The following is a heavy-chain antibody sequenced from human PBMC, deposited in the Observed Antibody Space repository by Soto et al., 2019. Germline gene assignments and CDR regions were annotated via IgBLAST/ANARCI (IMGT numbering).Heavy chain of an antibody. CDR2: IWLDGSER. V-gene: IGHV3-33*01. D-gene: IGHD1-1*01. J-gene: IGHJ5*01. CDR1: GFMFGTSG. Sequence: QAQLVESGGGVVQPGRSLRLSCEASGFMFGTSGMHWVRQAPGKGLGWVSGIWLDGSERHYADSVKGRFTISRDNAKNTVFRQMNSLRVEDTAAYFCARDASGTTSFLVSWGQGTLVTVSS. CDR3: ARDASGTTSFLVS.